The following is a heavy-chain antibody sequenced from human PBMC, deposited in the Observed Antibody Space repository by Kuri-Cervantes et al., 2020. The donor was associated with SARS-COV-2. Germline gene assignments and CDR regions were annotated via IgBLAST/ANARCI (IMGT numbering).Heavy chain of an antibody. CDR2: IYYSGST. D-gene: IGHD4-17*01. V-gene: IGHV4-38-2*01. CDR1: GYSISSGYY. CDR3: ARANGDYQIEIDYYYYYYMDV. J-gene: IGHJ6*03. Sequence: SETLSLTCAVSGYSISSGYYWGWIRQPPGEGLEWIGSIYYSGSTYYNPSLKSRVTISVDTSMTQFSLKLSSVTAADTAVYYCARANGDYQIEIDYYYYYYMDVWGKGTTVTVSS.